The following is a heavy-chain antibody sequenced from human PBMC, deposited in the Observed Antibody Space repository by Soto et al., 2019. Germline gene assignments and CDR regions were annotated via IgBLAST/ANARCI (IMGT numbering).Heavy chain of an antibody. J-gene: IGHJ4*02. Sequence: EVQLVESGGGLVQPGGSLRLSCAASGFTFSSYWMHWVRQAPGKGLVWVSRINSDGSSTSYADSVKGRFTISRDNAKNTLYLQMNSLSAEDTAVYYCASIMTTVTTRDYWGQGTLVTVSS. D-gene: IGHD4-17*01. V-gene: IGHV3-74*01. CDR3: ASIMTTVTTRDY. CDR2: INSDGSST. CDR1: GFTFSSYW.